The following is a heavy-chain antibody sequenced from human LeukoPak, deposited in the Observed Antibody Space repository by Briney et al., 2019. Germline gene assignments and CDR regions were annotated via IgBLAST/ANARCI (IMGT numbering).Heavy chain of an antibody. CDR1: GFTFSSYA. Sequence: GGSLRLSCAASGFTFSSYAMSWVRQAPGKGLEWVSAISGSGGSTYYADSVKGRFTISRDNSKNALYLQMNSLRAEDTAVYYCAKTYYYDSSGHLGFDYWGQGTLVTVSS. CDR2: ISGSGGST. V-gene: IGHV3-23*01. J-gene: IGHJ4*02. D-gene: IGHD3-22*01. CDR3: AKTYYYDSSGHLGFDY.